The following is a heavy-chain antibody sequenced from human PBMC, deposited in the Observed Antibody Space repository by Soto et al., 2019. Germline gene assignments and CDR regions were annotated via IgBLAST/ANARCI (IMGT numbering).Heavy chain of an antibody. J-gene: IGHJ4*02. D-gene: IGHD6-19*01. V-gene: IGHV3-30*18. CDR2: ISYDGSNK. CDR1: GFTFSSYG. CDR3: AKTSAARAVAGPLDY. Sequence: ESVGGVVQPGRSLRLSCAASGFTFSSYGMHWVRQAPGKGLEWVAVISYDGSNKYYADSVKGRFTISRDNSKNTLYLQMNSLRAEDTAVYYCAKTSAARAVAGPLDYWGQGTLVTVSS.